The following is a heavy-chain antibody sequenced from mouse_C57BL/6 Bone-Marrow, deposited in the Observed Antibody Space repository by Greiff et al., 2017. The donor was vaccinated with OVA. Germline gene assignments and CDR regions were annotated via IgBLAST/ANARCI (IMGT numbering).Heavy chain of an antibody. Sequence: QVQLQQPGAELVMPGASVKLSCKASGYTFTSYWMHWVKQRPGQGLEWIGEIDPSDSYTNYNQKFKGKSTLTVDKSSSTAYMQLSSLTSEDSAVYYCARRVYYDYDEAAWFAYWGQGTLVTVSA. D-gene: IGHD2-4*01. V-gene: IGHV1-69*01. CDR2: IDPSDSYT. J-gene: IGHJ3*01. CDR3: ARRVYYDYDEAAWFAY. CDR1: GYTFTSYW.